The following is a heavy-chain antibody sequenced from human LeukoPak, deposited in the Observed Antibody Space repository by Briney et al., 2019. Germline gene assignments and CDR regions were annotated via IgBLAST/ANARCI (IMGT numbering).Heavy chain of an antibody. CDR1: GGSISSGDYY. Sequence: SETLSLTCTVSGGSISSGDYYWSWIRQPPGKGLEWIGYIYYSGSTYYNPSLKSRVTISVDTSKNQFSLKLSSVTAADTAVYYCARVHPFPYIANDDAFDIWGQGTMVTVSS. CDR2: IYYSGST. D-gene: IGHD2-21*01. J-gene: IGHJ3*02. CDR3: ARVHPFPYIANDDAFDI. V-gene: IGHV4-30-4*01.